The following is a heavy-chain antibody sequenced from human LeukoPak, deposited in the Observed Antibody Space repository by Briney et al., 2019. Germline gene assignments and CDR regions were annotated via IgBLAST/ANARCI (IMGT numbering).Heavy chain of an antibody. CDR1: GGTFSSYA. CDR2: IIPIFGTA. V-gene: IGHV1-69*05. CDR3: ARDVGSYSFDY. Sequence: SVKVSCKASGGTFSSYAISWVRQAPGQGLEWMGEIIPIFGTANYAQKFQGRVTITTDESTSTAYMELSSLRSDDTAVYYCARDVGSYSFDYWGQGTLVTVSS. J-gene: IGHJ4*02. D-gene: IGHD1-26*01.